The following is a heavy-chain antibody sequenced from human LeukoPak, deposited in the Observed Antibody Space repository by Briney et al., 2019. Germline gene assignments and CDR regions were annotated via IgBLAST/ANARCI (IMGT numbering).Heavy chain of an antibody. Sequence: PSQTLSLTCTVSGGSISSGSYYWSWIRQPAGKGLEWIGRIYTSGSTNYNPSLKSRVTMSVDTSKNQFSLKLSSVTAADTAVYYCARWFWSGELTDYWGQGTPVTVSS. CDR2: IYTSGST. CDR3: ARWFWSGELTDY. J-gene: IGHJ4*02. D-gene: IGHD3-3*01. V-gene: IGHV4-61*02. CDR1: GGSISSGSYY.